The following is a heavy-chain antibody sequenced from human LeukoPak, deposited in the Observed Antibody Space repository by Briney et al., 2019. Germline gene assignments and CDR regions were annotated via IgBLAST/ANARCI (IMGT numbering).Heavy chain of an antibody. V-gene: IGHV1-69*04. J-gene: IGHJ3*02. CDR2: IIPILGIA. CDR3: ARAVVITDDAFDI. Sequence: ASVKVSCKASGGTFSSYAISWVRQAPGQGLEWMGRIIPILGIANYAQKFQGRVTITADKSTITAYMELSSLRSEDTAVYYCARAVVITDDAFDIWGQGTMVTVSS. D-gene: IGHD3-22*01. CDR1: GGTFSSYA.